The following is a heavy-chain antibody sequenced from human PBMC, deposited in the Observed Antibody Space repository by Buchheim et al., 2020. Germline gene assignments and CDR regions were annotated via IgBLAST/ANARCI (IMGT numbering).Heavy chain of an antibody. CDR2: TWYDGDSK. V-gene: IGHV3-33*06. Sequence: QVRLVESGGGVVQPGTSLRLSCATSGFMFSNYAMHWVRQAPGKGLEWVAVTWYDGDSKYYGDSVKGRFTISRDNSKNTRYLQMNSLRAEDTAVYYCAKAKQQLGYYYYGMDVWGQGTT. D-gene: IGHD6-13*01. CDR3: AKAKQQLGYYYYGMDV. CDR1: GFMFSNYA. J-gene: IGHJ6*02.